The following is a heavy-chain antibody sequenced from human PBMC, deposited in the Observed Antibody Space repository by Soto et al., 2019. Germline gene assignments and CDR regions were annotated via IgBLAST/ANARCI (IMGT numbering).Heavy chain of an antibody. Sequence: GESLKISCKGSGYRFTSYWIGWVRQMPGKGLEWMGIIYPGDSDTRYSPSFQGQVTISADKSISTAYLQWSSLKASDTAMYYCARRTLGYCSGGSSYSYGMDVWGQGTTVTVSS. D-gene: IGHD2-15*01. CDR2: IYPGDSDT. V-gene: IGHV5-51*01. CDR3: ARRTLGYCSGGSSYSYGMDV. CDR1: GYRFTSYW. J-gene: IGHJ6*02.